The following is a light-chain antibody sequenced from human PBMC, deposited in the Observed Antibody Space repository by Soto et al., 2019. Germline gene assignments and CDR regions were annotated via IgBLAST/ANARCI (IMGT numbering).Light chain of an antibody. CDR3: QQPISFPIT. V-gene: IGKV1-39*01. Sequence: DIQMTQSPSSLSASVGVRVTITCRASQDISNYLNWYQQKPGKAPKLLIYAASSLQSGVPSRFSGSGSGTDFTLTIRSLQPEDFATYYCQQPISFPITFGQGTRLEIK. CDR2: AAS. J-gene: IGKJ5*01. CDR1: QDISNY.